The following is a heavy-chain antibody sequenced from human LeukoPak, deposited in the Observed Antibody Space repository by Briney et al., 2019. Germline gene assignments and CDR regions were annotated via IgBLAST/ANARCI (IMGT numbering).Heavy chain of an antibody. CDR3: ARRDSFGGNPVLDY. CDR1: GGSISSSSSY. Sequence: PSETLSLTCTVSGGSISSSSSYWGWIRQPPGKGLEWIGSVFHRGDTYYNPSLKSRLTISVDTSKNQISLKLTSVTAADTAVYYCARRDSFGGNPVLDYWGQGTLVTVSS. V-gene: IGHV4-39*01. D-gene: IGHD4-23*01. CDR2: VFHRGDT. J-gene: IGHJ4*02.